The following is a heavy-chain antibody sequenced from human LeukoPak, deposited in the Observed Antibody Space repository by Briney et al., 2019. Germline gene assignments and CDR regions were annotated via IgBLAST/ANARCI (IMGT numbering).Heavy chain of an antibody. Sequence: SETLSLTCTVSGGSVSSGSNYWSWIRQPSGKGLEWIGYIYYSGSTNYNPSLKSRVTISVDTSKNRFALKLSSVTAADTAVYYCGGDVGNSFGFSFYYWGQATLVTVSS. CDR3: GGDVGNSFGFSFYY. J-gene: IGHJ4*02. CDR1: GGSVSSGSNY. D-gene: IGHD5-18*01. V-gene: IGHV4-61*01. CDR2: IYYSGST.